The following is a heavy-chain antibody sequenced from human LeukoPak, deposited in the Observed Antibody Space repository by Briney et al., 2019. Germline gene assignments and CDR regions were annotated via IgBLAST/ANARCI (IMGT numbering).Heavy chain of an antibody. CDR1: GFTFGTYS. J-gene: IGHJ6*02. CDR2: ISSSSSHM. V-gene: IGHV3-21*01. D-gene: IGHD6-19*01. Sequence: GGSLRLSCAASGFTFGTYSMNWVRQAPVKGLEWISSISSSSSHMYYADSVRGRFTISRDNAKNSLYLQMNSLRVEDTAVYYCARDPGAGDVWGQGTTVTVSS. CDR3: ARDPGAGDV.